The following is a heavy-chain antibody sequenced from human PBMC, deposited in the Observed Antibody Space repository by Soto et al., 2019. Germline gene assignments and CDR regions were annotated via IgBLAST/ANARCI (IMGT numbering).Heavy chain of an antibody. J-gene: IGHJ4*02. V-gene: IGHV3-23*01. D-gene: IGHD2-2*02. CDR2: IYHSGETT. CDR3: AKVMNTNHYMNFVH. Sequence: EVQLLESGGGLVQPGGSLRLSCAASGFTFSSYVMSWVRQAPGKGPEWVASIYHSGETTYYADSVKGRFTISRDNSKNTMDLQMNSLRAEDTAVYYCAKVMNTNHYMNFVHWGQGTLVTVSS. CDR1: GFTFSSYV.